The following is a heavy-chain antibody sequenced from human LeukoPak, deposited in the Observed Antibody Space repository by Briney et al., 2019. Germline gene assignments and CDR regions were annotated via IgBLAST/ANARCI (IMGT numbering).Heavy chain of an antibody. J-gene: IGHJ4*02. CDR3: ARVGYCSSTSCYRRYYFDY. V-gene: IGHV4-34*01. CDR1: GGAFSGYY. CDR2: INHSGGT. D-gene: IGHD2-2*01. Sequence: SETLSLTCVVYGGAFSGYYWTWIRQPPGKGLEWIGEINHSGGTNYNPSLKSRVTISVDTSKSQFSLKLSSVTAADTAVYYCARVGYCSSTSCYRRYYFDYWGQGTLVTVSS.